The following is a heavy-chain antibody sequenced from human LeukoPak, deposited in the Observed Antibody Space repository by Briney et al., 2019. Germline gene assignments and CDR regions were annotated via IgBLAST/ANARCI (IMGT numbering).Heavy chain of an antibody. Sequence: ASVKVSCKASGYTFTSYAMHWVRQAPGQRLEWMGWINAGNGNTKYSQEFQGRVTITRDTSASTAYMELSSLRSEDMAVYYCARGNYYGSGSYYKGDAFDIWGQGTMVTVSS. CDR2: INAGNGNT. J-gene: IGHJ3*02. V-gene: IGHV1-3*03. CDR3: ARGNYYGSGSYYKGDAFDI. CDR1: GYTFTSYA. D-gene: IGHD3-10*01.